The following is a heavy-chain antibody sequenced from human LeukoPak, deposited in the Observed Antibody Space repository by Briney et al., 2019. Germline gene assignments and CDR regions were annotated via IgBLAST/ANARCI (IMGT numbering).Heavy chain of an antibody. V-gene: IGHV3-21*01. D-gene: IGHD3-10*01. J-gene: IGHJ3*01. CDR2: ISSSSSYI. CDR1: GFIFSSYE. Sequence: GGSLRLSCAASGFIFSSYEMNWVHQAPGKGLEWVSSISSSSSYIYYADSVKGRFTISRDNAKNSLYLQMNSLRAEDTAVYYCARDLGHYYGSGSYYCWGQGTMVTVSS. CDR3: ARDLGHYYGSGSYYC.